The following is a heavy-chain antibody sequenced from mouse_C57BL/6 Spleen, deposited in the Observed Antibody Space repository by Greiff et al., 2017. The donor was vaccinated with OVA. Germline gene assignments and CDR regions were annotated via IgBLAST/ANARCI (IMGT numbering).Heavy chain of an antibody. J-gene: IGHJ3*01. CDR1: GYTFTDYY. CDR3: AGPRAWFAY. Sequence: EVQLQQSGPELVKPGASVKISCKASGYTFTDYYMNWVKQSHGKSLEWIGDINPNNGGTSYNQKFKGKATLTVDKSSSTAYMELRSLTSEDSAVYDCAGPRAWFAYWGQGTLVTVSA. CDR2: INPNNGGT. V-gene: IGHV1-26*01.